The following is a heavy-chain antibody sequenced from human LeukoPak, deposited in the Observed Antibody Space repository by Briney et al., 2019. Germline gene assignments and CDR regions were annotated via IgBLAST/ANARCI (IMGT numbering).Heavy chain of an antibody. J-gene: IGHJ4*02. V-gene: IGHV3-23*01. D-gene: IGHD2-2*01. CDR1: GFTFSSYA. CDR3: ARHRYCSSTSCYWLSY. CDR2: ISGSGGST. Sequence: GGSLRLSCAASGFTFSSYAMSWVRQAPGKGLEWVSAISGSGGSTYYADSVKGRFTISRDNSKNTLYLQMNSLRAEDTAVYYCARHRYCSSTSCYWLSYWGQGTLVTVSS.